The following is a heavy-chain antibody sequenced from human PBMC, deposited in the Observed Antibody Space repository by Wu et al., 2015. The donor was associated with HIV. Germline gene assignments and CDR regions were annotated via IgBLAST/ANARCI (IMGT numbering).Heavy chain of an antibody. V-gene: IGHV1-2*02. J-gene: IGHJ4*02. Sequence: QVQLVQSGTAARKPGASVKVSCEASGYTFSGYQIHWMRQAPRQGLEWMGWINPNSGGTNYAQKFQGRVTMTRDTSISTAYMELSRLRSDDTAVYYCATKVGAAALDYWGQGTLVTVSS. CDR2: INPNSGGT. CDR3: ATKVGAAALDY. CDR1: GYTFSGYQ. D-gene: IGHD6-13*01.